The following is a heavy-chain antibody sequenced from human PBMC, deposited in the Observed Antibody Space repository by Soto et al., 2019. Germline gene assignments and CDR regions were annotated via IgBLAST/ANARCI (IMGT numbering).Heavy chain of an antibody. CDR1: GFTFNRYA. J-gene: IGHJ4*02. Sequence: PGGSLRLSCAASGFTFNRYAMSWVRQAPGKGLEWVSAFSASAGTTYYADSVKGRFTISRDNSKSTLFLHMKSLRLEDTAVYYCAERAWVGSGSYTPLDYWGQGTLVTVSS. CDR3: AERAWVGSGSYTPLDY. CDR2: FSASAGTT. V-gene: IGHV3-23*01. D-gene: IGHD3-10*01.